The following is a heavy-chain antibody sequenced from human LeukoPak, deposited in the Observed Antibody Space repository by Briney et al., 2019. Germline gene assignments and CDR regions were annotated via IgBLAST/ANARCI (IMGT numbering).Heavy chain of an antibody. CDR3: ARGRASSSSRPGGYYFDY. J-gene: IGHJ4*02. V-gene: IGHV5-51*01. CDR1: GYSFTSYW. CDR2: IYPGDSDT. D-gene: IGHD6-6*01. Sequence: GESLKISCKGSGYSFTSYWIGWVRQMPGKGLEWMGIIYPGDSDTRYSPSFQGQVTISADKSISTAYLQWSSLKASDTAMYYCARGRASSSSRPGGYYFDYWGQGTLVTVSS.